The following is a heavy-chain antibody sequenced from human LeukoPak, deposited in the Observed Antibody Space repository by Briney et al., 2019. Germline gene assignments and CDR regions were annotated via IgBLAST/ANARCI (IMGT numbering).Heavy chain of an antibody. D-gene: IGHD3-22*01. J-gene: IGHJ3*02. Sequence: GRSLRLSCAASGFTFDDYAMHWVRQAPGKGLEWVSGISWNSDSIGYADSVKGRFTISRDNAKNSLYLQMNSLRAEDTALYYCAKDIYYYDSSGHDAFDIWGQGTMVTVSS. CDR1: GFTFDDYA. V-gene: IGHV3-9*01. CDR2: ISWNSDSI. CDR3: AKDIYYYDSSGHDAFDI.